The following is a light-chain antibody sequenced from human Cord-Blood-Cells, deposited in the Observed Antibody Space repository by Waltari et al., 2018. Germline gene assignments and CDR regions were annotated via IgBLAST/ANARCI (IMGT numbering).Light chain of an antibody. CDR1: SGHSSYA. V-gene: IGLV4-69*01. Sequence: QLVLTQSPSASASLLASVQLTCTLRSGHSSYAIAWHQQQPEKGPRYLMKRNSDGSHSKGDGIPDRFSGSSSGAERYLNIASRQSEDEADYYCQTWGTGIQVFGGGTKLTVL. CDR2: RNSDGSH. J-gene: IGLJ3*02. CDR3: QTWGTGIQV.